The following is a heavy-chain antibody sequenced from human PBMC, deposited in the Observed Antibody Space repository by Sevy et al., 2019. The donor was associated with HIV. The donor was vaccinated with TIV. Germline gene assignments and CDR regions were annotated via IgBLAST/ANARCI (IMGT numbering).Heavy chain of an antibody. D-gene: IGHD3-10*01. CDR3: AREGDFYYYYGMDV. V-gene: IGHV3-48*01. CDR2: ISSSSTI. CDR1: GFTFSSYS. J-gene: IGHJ6*02. Sequence: GGSLRLSCAASGFTFSSYSMNWVRQAPGKGLEWVSYISSSSTIYYADSVKGRFTISRDNAKNSLYLQMNSLRAEDTAVYYCAREGDFYYYYGMDVWGQGTTVTVSS.